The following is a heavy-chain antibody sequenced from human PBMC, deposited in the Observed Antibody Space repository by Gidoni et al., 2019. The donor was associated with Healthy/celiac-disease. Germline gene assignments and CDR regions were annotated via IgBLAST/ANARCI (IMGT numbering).Heavy chain of an antibody. Sequence: QVQLVESGGGVVQPGRSLRLSCAASGFTFSSYGMHWVRQAPGKGLEWVAVISYDGSNKYYADSVKGRFTISRDNSKNTLYLQMNSLRAEDTAVYYCAKDAGYCSSTSCLAYYGMDVWGQGTTVTVSS. CDR1: GFTFSSYG. CDR3: AKDAGYCSSTSCLAYYGMDV. V-gene: IGHV3-30*18. CDR2: ISYDGSNK. D-gene: IGHD2-2*01. J-gene: IGHJ6*02.